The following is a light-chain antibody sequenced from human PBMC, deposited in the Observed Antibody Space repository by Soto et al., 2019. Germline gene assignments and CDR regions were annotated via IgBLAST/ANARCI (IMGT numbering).Light chain of an antibody. V-gene: IGKV1-39*01. J-gene: IGKJ1*01. CDR1: QSISSY. CDR2: AAS. CDR3: QQSYSTSWT. Sequence: DIQMTQYNSSVSASVGDRVTITCRASQSISSYLNWYQQKPGKAPKVLIYAASSLQSGVPSRFSGIGSGTDFTLSISSLQPEDFATYYCQQSYSTSWTFGQGTKVDIK.